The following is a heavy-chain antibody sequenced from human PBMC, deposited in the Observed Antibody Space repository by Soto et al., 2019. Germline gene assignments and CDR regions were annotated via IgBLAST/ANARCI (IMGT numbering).Heavy chain of an antibody. D-gene: IGHD3-22*01. CDR1: GGTFSSYA. Sequence: PAKVSCKASGGTFSSYAISWVRQAPGQGLEWMGGIIPIFGTANYAQKFQGRVTITADESTSTAYMELSSLRSEDTAVYYCARERRSYDSSGYYYNAFDIWGQGTMVTVSS. CDR2: IIPIFGTA. CDR3: ARERRSYDSSGYYYNAFDI. V-gene: IGHV1-69*13. J-gene: IGHJ3*02.